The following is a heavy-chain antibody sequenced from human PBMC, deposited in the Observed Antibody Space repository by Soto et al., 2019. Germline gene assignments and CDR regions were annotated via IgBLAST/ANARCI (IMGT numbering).Heavy chain of an antibody. V-gene: IGHV3-11*06. CDR2: ISSSSSYT. CDR3: ARDRAGYTEDNSPYYYYGMDV. CDR1: GFTFSDYY. J-gene: IGHJ6*02. D-gene: IGHD3-16*02. Sequence: QVQLVESGGGLVKPGGSLRLSCAASGFTFSDYYMSWIRQAPGKGLEWVSYISSSSSYTNYADSVKGRFTISRDNAKNSLYLQMNSLRAEDTAVYYCARDRAGYTEDNSPYYYYGMDVWGQGTTVTVSS.